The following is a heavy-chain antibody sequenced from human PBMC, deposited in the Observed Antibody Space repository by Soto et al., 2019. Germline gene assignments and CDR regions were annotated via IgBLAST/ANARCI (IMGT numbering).Heavy chain of an antibody. V-gene: IGHV3-74*01. CDR2: IKTDGSVT. CDR1: GFTFSTYW. CDR3: ARDLGGSHDY. Sequence: GGSLRLSCAASGFTFSTYWMHWVRQAPGKGLVWVSRIKTDGSVTTYADSVKGRFTISRDNAKNTLYLQMNTLRAEDTAVYYCARDLGGSHDYWGRGALVTVSS. D-gene: IGHD3-16*01. J-gene: IGHJ4*02.